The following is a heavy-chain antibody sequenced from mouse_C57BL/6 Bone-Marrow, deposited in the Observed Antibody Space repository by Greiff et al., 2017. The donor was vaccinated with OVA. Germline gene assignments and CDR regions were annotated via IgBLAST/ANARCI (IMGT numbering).Heavy chain of an antibody. CDR3: ARRESNHWYFDV. CDR2: IGPANGNT. CDR1: GFKIKNTY. Sequence: GQLQQSVAELVRPGASVKLSCTASGFKIKNTYMHWVKQRPEKGLEWIGRIGPANGNTKYAPKFQGKATITADTSSNTAYLQLSSLTSEDTAIYYCARRESNHWYFDVWGTGTTVTVSS. D-gene: IGHD2-5*01. J-gene: IGHJ1*03. V-gene: IGHV14-3*01.